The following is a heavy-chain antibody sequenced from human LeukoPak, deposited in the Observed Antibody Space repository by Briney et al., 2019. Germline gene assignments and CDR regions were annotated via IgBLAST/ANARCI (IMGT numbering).Heavy chain of an antibody. V-gene: IGHV3-7*01. Sequence: GGSLRLSCAASGFTFSSYAMSWVRQSPGKGLEWVANIKPDGREKNYADSVKGRFTLSRDNAENSLFLQMNSLRAEDTAVYYCVRGNLVFDYWGQGALVTVSS. CDR1: GFTFSSYA. J-gene: IGHJ4*02. CDR3: VRGNLVFDY. D-gene: IGHD1-7*01. CDR2: IKPDGREK.